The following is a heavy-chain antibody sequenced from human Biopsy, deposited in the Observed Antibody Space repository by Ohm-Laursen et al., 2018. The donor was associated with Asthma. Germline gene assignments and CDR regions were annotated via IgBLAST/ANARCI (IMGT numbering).Heavy chain of an antibody. CDR2: ISPDGRSA. D-gene: IGHD3-22*01. V-gene: IGHV3-23*01. CDR1: GFTFGGYA. CDR3: ARGDSSNWSHYYFDY. J-gene: IGHJ4*02. Sequence: SLRLSCAASGFTFGGYAMSWARQAPGKGLEWVSTISPDGRSAHGPDSFQGRFTISRDNSKDTLYLQMSSLRADDTAVCYCARGDSSNWSHYYFDYWGQGTLVTVSS.